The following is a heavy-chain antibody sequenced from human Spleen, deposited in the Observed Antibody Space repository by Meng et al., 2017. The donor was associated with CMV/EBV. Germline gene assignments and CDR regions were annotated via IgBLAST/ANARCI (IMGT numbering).Heavy chain of an antibody. D-gene: IGHD1-26*01. Sequence: ASVKVSCKASGYTFTAYYMHWVRQAPGQGPEWMGWSNPNSVGTNYAQKFQGRVTMTRDASITTAYMELSRLTSDDTAVYYCARGTIVGLTTRWGQGTLVTVSS. J-gene: IGHJ4*02. CDR3: ARGTIVGLTTR. V-gene: IGHV1-2*02. CDR2: SNPNSVGT. CDR1: GYTFTAYY.